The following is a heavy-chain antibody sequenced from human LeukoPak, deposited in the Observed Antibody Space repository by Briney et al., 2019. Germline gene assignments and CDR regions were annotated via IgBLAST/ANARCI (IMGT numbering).Heavy chain of an antibody. Sequence: GGSLRLSCAASGFTCNTYWMHWVRHAPGEGPVWVAHILNDGGSTSYADSVKGRFIISRDNAKNTLSLQMNSLRAEDMAVYYCVRHNYGYDYWGQGTPVTVSS. CDR2: ILNDGGST. J-gene: IGHJ4*02. CDR1: GFTCNTYW. V-gene: IGHV3-74*01. CDR3: VRHNYGYDY. D-gene: IGHD5-18*01.